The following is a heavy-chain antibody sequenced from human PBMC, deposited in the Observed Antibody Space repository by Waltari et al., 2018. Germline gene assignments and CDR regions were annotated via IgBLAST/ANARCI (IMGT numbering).Heavy chain of an antibody. D-gene: IGHD7-27*01. V-gene: IGHV3-23*01. CDR1: GLTVKNYE. J-gene: IGHJ2*01. CDR2: ITGGGTNT. CDR3: AKGLGMRDWYFDI. Sequence: EVRVLESGGGLVQPGGSLRRHCAASGLTVKNYEMAWVRQAPGKGLECVAVITGGGTNTYYADSVKGRFTVSRDNSKNTLDLQMNNLRLEDTAVYFCAKGLGMRDWYFDIWGRGTLLTVSS.